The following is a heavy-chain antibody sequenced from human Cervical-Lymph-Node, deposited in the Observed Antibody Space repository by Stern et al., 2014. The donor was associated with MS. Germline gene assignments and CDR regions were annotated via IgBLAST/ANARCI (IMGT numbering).Heavy chain of an antibody. CDR3: ARVVVVAATGPFDY. J-gene: IGHJ4*02. CDR1: GGSISSGGYY. D-gene: IGHD2-15*01. V-gene: IGHV4-31*02. Sequence: QLQLQESGPGLVKPSQTLSLTCTVSGGSISSGGYYWSWIRQHPGKGLEWIGYIYYSGSTYYNPSIKSRVTISVDTSKNQFSLKLSSVTAADTAVYYCARVVVVAATGPFDYWGQGTLVTVSS. CDR2: IYYSGST.